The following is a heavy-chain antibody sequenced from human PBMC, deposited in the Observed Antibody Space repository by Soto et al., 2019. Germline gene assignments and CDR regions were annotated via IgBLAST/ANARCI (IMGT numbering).Heavy chain of an antibody. J-gene: IGHJ6*02. Sequence: GESLKISCKGSGYSFTINWINWVRQMPGKGLEWMGRIDPSDSQSNYNPSFQGHVTISADKSTSTAYLLWNSLKASDTAMYYCAGRCRGTNCFSSYAMDVWGRGTTVTVSS. V-gene: IGHV5-10-1*01. CDR3: AGRCRGTNCFSSYAMDV. CDR1: GYSFTINW. D-gene: IGHD2-15*01. CDR2: IDPSDSQS.